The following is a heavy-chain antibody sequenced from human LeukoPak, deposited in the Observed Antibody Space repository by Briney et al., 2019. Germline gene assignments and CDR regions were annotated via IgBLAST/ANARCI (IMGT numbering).Heavy chain of an antibody. CDR2: ISSGSSAI. V-gene: IGHV3-21*01. D-gene: IGHD2-21*02. Sequence: GGSLRLSCGASGFTFTTYSMTWVRQAPGKGLEWVSIISSGSSAIFSADALKGRFTISRDDAKNLLYLDMNSLRAEDTAVYYCARGHTVVTRHFDFWGQGTLVTVPS. J-gene: IGHJ4*02. CDR1: GFTFTTYS. CDR3: ARGHTVVTRHFDF.